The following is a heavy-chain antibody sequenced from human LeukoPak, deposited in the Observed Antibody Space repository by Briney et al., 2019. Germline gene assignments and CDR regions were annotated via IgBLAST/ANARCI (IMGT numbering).Heavy chain of an antibody. CDR2: IYYSGST. J-gene: IGHJ3*02. CDR1: GGSISSYY. V-gene: IGHV4-59*01. D-gene: IGHD3-9*01. Sequence: SETLSLTCTVSGGSISSYYWSWIRQPPGKGLEWVGYIYYSGSTNYNPSLKSRVTISVDTSKNQFSLKLSSVTAADTAVYYCARGQVISAFDIWGQGTMVTVSS. CDR3: ARGQVISAFDI.